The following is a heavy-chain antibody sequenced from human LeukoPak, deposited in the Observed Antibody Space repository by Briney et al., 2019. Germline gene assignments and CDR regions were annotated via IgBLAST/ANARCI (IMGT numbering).Heavy chain of an antibody. CDR2: ISGSGGST. CDR1: GFTFSSYG. J-gene: IGHJ4*02. CDR3: AKGQWEPFDY. D-gene: IGHD1-26*01. V-gene: IGHV3-23*01. Sequence: PGRSLRPSCAASGFTFSSYGMSWVRQAPGKGLEWVSAISGSGGSTYYADSVKGRFTISRDNSKNTLYLQMNSLRAEDTAVYYCAKGQWEPFDYWGQGTLVTVSS.